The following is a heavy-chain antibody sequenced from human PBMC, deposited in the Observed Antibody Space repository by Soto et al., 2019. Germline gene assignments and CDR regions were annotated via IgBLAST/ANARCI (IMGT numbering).Heavy chain of an antibody. CDR3: ANIGITIFGVADY. V-gene: IGHV3-23*01. Sequence: GGSLRLSCAASGFTFSSYAMSWVRQAPGKGLEWVSAISGSGGSTYYADSVKGRYTISRDNSKNTLYLQMNSLRAEDTAVYYCANIGITIFGVADYWGQGTLVTVSS. D-gene: IGHD3-3*01. CDR1: GFTFSSYA. J-gene: IGHJ4*02. CDR2: ISGSGGST.